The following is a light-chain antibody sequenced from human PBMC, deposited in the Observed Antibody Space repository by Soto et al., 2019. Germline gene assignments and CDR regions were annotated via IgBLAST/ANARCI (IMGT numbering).Light chain of an antibody. V-gene: IGKV1-39*01. CDR3: QQSYTLPTT. J-gene: IGKJ5*01. CDR1: QSIGKH. Sequence: DIQLTSSPFFLSASVGDRVTITCRASQSIGKHLNWYQQKPGKASKFLIYGASTLQSGVPSRFTGSGSGTDFTLTVNSLQAEDFATYYCQQSYTLPTTFGQGKRLEIK. CDR2: GAS.